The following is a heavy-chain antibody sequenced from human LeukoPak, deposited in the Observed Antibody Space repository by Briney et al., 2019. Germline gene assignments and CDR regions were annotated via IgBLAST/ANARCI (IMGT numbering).Heavy chain of an antibody. CDR1: GYTFTSYG. D-gene: IGHD6-6*01. Sequence: GASVKVSCKASGYTFTSYGINWVRQATGQGLEWMGWMNPNSGNTGYAQKFQGRVTMTRNTSISTAYMELSSLRSEDTAVYYCARDRSIAARPAPGWFDPWGQGTLVTVSS. J-gene: IGHJ5*02. CDR3: ARDRSIAARPAPGWFDP. CDR2: MNPNSGNT. V-gene: IGHV1-8*01.